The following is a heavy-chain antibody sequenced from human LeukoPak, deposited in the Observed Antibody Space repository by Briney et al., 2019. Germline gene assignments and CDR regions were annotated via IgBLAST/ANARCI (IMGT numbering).Heavy chain of an antibody. J-gene: IGHJ6*03. Sequence: SVKVSCKASGGTFSSYAISWVRQAPGQGLEWMGGIIPIFGTANYAQKFQGRVTITADKSTSTAYMELRSLRSDDTAVYYCARGWGGYSSGWYVNYYYYYYMDVWGKGTTVTISS. CDR1: GGTFSSYA. D-gene: IGHD6-19*01. CDR3: ARGWGGYSSGWYVNYYYYYYMDV. CDR2: IIPIFGTA. V-gene: IGHV1-69*06.